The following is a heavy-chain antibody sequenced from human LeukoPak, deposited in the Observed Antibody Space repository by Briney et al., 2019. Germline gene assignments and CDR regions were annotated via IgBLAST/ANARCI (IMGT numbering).Heavy chain of an antibody. CDR2: MSSGGTYI. CDR1: GFTFSSYS. D-gene: IGHD2-15*01. V-gene: IGHV3-21*01. J-gene: IGHJ1*01. CDR3: ARGRPTGASPRFVVQ. Sequence: PGGSLRLSCAASGFTFSSYSMTWVRQAPGKGLEWVSSMSSGGTYIYYADSGRGRFTISRDNAKNSLYLLMNSLRVEDTAVYYCARGRPTGASPRFVVQWGQGTLVTVSS.